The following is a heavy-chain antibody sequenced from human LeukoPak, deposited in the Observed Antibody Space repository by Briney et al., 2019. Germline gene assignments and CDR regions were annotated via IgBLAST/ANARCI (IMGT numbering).Heavy chain of an antibody. CDR3: ASTRRGAAALDY. CDR1: GGSISSYY. CDR2: IYYSGST. Sequence: PSETLSLTCTVSGGSISSYYWSWIRQPPGKGLEWIGDIYYSGSTNYNPSLKSRVTIPVDTSKNQFSLKLSSVTAADTAVYYCASTRRGAAALDYWGQGTLVTVSS. D-gene: IGHD6-13*01. V-gene: IGHV4-59*01. J-gene: IGHJ4*02.